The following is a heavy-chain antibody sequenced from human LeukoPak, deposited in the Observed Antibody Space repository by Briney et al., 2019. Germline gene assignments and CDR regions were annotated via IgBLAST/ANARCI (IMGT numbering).Heavy chain of an antibody. J-gene: IGHJ4*02. D-gene: IGHD6-19*01. CDR3: AKTTTGYSSGRYPGWPADY. V-gene: IGHV3-23*01. CDR1: GFIFNNYA. CDR2: IFGRGGSA. Sequence: PGGSLRLSCAAYGFIFNNYAMYWVRQAPGQGLEWVSGIFGRGGSAHYADSVKGRFTISRDNSKNTVYLQMSSLRAEDTAVYYCAKTTTGYSSGRYPGWPADYWGQGSLVTVSS.